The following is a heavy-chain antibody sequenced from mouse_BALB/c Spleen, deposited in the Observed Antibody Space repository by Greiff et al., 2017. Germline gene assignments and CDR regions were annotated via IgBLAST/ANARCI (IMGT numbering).Heavy chain of an antibody. CDR1: GFTFTDYY. V-gene: IGHV7-3*02. D-gene: IGHD2-1*01. J-gene: IGHJ4*01. CDR3: ARTYGNYIYYAMDY. CDR2: IRNKANGYTT. Sequence: EVMLVESGGGLVQPGGSLRLSCATSGFTFTDYYMSWVRQPPGKALEWLGFIRNKANGYTTEYSASVKGRFTISRDNSQSILYLQMNTLRAEDSATYYCARTYGNYIYYAMDYWGQGTSVTVSS.